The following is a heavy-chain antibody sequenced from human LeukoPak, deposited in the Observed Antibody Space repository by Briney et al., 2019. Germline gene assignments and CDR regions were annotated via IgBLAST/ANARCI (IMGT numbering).Heavy chain of an antibody. CDR3: ARLYNSGWDY. CDR2: ISSSGSTI. V-gene: IGHV3-48*03. D-gene: IGHD6-19*01. J-gene: IGHJ4*02. CDR1: GFTFSSYE. Sequence: GGSLRLSCAASGFTFSSYEMNWVRQAPGKGLEWVSYISSSGSTIFYADSVKGRFTISRDNAKNSLSLQMNTQRAEDTAVYYCARLYNSGWDYWGQGTLVTVSS.